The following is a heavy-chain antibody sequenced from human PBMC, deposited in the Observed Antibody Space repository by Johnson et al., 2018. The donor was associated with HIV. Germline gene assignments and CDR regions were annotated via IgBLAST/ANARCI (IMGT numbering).Heavy chain of an antibody. CDR3: ARDGKYSSIGPDAFDV. J-gene: IGHJ3*01. D-gene: IGHD6-13*01. CDR2: ISYDGSNK. CDR1: GFIFSSYA. Sequence: QVQLVESGGGVVQPGRSLRLSCAASGFIFSSYAVHWVRQAPGKGLEWVAVISYDGSNKYCADSVKGRFTISRDNSKNTLYLQTNSLRAEDTAVYFCARDGKYSSIGPDAFDVWGQGTMVAVSS. V-gene: IGHV3-30*04.